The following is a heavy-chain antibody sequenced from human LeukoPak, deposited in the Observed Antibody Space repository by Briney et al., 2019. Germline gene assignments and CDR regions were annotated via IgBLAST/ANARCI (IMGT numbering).Heavy chain of an antibody. J-gene: IGHJ4*02. Sequence: PGGSLRLSCAASGFTFSSYWMSWVRQAPGKGLEWVAYIKQDGSEKYYVDSVKGRFTISRDNAKNSLYLQMNSLRAEDTAVYYCAREGRVTIFGVVIGLDYWGQGTLVTVSS. CDR3: AREGRVTIFGVVIGLDY. D-gene: IGHD3-3*01. V-gene: IGHV3-7*01. CDR2: IKQDGSEK. CDR1: GFTFSSYW.